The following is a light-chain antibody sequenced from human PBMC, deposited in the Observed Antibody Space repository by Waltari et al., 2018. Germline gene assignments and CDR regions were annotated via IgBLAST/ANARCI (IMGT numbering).Light chain of an antibody. Sequence: DIVMTQSPDSLAVSLGERATINCKSSQYVLYSSNNKNYLAWYQQKPGQHPKLRIYWASARESGVPDRFSGSVSGTDFPLTISSLQAEDVAVYYCQQYYSTPRTFGQGTKVEIK. CDR2: WAS. V-gene: IGKV4-1*01. J-gene: IGKJ1*01. CDR3: QQYYSTPRT. CDR1: QYVLYSSNNKNY.